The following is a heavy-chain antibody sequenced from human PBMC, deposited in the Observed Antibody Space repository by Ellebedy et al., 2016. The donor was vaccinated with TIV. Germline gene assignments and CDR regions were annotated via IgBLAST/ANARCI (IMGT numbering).Heavy chain of an antibody. CDR2: IYHSGST. V-gene: IGHV4-39*02. Sequence: SETLSLTCTVSGGSISSSSYYWGWVRQAPGKGLEWIGSIYHSGSTYYNSSLKSRVNISVDTSQKTFSLRLNSVTAADTAVYYCARGYASSYWGQGTLVTVSS. D-gene: IGHD2-2*01. CDR3: ARGYASSY. J-gene: IGHJ4*02. CDR1: GGSISSSSYY.